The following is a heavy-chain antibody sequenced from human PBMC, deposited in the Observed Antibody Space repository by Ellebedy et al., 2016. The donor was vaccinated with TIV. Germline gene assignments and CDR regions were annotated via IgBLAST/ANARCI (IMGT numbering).Heavy chain of an antibody. CDR1: GYTFTGYF. D-gene: IGHD3-10*02. J-gene: IGHJ4*02. CDR2: INPNSGDT. Sequence: AASVKVSCKASGYTFTGYFMHWVRQAPGQGLEWMGWINPNSGDTNYAQKFQGWVTMTRDTSITTAYMELRSLRSDDTAVFYCAKSGLFGELLYLDYWGQGTLVTVSS. CDR3: AKSGLFGELLYLDY. V-gene: IGHV1-2*04.